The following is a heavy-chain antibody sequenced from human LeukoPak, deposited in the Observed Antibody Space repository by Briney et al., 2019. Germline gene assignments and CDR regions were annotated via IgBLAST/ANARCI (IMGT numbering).Heavy chain of an antibody. V-gene: IGHV4-59*08. J-gene: IGHJ4*02. D-gene: IGHD4-17*01. CDR2: IYYSGST. CDR1: GGSISSYY. Sequence: PSETLSLTCTVSGGSISSYYWSWIRQPPGKGLEWIGYIYYSGSTNYNPSLKSRVTISVDTSKNQFSLKLSSVTAADTAVYYCATPRRAGDRNYFDYWGQGTLVTVSS. CDR3: ATPRRAGDRNYFDY.